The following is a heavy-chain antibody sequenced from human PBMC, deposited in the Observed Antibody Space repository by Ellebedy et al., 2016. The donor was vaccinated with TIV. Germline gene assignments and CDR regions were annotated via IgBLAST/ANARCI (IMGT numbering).Heavy chain of an antibody. Sequence: GESLKISCAASGFTVSSNYMSWVRQAPGKGLEWVSVIYSGGSTYYADSVKGRFTISRDNSKNTLYLQMNSLRAEDTAVYYCVKSYSSGYSIDAFDIWGQGTMVTVSS. CDR2: IYSGGST. CDR1: GFTVSSNY. V-gene: IGHV3-66*01. CDR3: VKSYSSGYSIDAFDI. J-gene: IGHJ3*02. D-gene: IGHD3-22*01.